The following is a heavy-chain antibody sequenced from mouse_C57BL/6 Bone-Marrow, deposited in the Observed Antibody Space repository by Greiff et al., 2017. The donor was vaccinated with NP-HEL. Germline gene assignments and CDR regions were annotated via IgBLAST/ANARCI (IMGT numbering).Heavy chain of an antibody. V-gene: IGHV14-2*01. J-gene: IGHJ4*01. CDR3: ARSGALITTDYYAMDY. CDR2: IDPEDGET. Sequence: EVKLQESGAELVKPGASVKLSCTASGFNIKDYYMHWVKQRTEQGLEWIGRIDPEDGETKYAPKFQGKATITADTSSNTAYLQLSSLTSEDTAVYYCARSGALITTDYYAMDYWGQGTSVTVSS. CDR1: GFNIKDYY. D-gene: IGHD1-1*01.